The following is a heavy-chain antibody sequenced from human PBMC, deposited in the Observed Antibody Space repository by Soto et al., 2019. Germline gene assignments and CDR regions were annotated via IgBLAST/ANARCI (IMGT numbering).Heavy chain of an antibody. CDR2: IKSKTDGGTT. J-gene: IGHJ4*02. CDR1: GFTFSNAW. V-gene: IGHV3-15*01. CDR3: TTRGYCTNGVCRDY. Sequence: GGSLRLSCAASGFTFSNAWMSWVRQAPGKGLEWVGRIKSKTDGGTTDYAAPVKGRFTISRDDSKNTLYLQMNSLKTEDTAVYYCTTRGYCTNGVCRDYWGQGTLVTVSS. D-gene: IGHD2-8*01.